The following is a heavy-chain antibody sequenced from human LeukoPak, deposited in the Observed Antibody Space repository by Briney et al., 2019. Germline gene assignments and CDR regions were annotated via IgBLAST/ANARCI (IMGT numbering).Heavy chain of an antibody. D-gene: IGHD3-22*01. Sequence: ASAKVSCKASGYTFTSYAMNWVRQAPGQGLEWMGWINTNTGNPTYAQGFTGRFVFSLDTSVSTAYLQISSLKAEDTAVYYCARRAYYYDSSGYCHDYWGQGTLVTVSS. CDR2: INTNTGNP. CDR1: GYTFTSYA. V-gene: IGHV7-4-1*02. J-gene: IGHJ4*02. CDR3: ARRAYYYDSSGYCHDY.